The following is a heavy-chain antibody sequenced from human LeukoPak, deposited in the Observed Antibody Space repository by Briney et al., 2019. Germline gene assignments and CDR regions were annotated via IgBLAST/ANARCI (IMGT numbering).Heavy chain of an antibody. D-gene: IGHD3-10*01. CDR2: MNPNSGNT. J-gene: IGHJ4*02. Sequence: ASVKVSCKASGYSFTSYDINWVRQATGQGLEWMGWMNPNSGNTGYAQKFQGRVTMTRSTSISTAYMELSSLRSEDTAVYYCARVQRVKLPLKYYFDYWGQGTLVTVSS. CDR3: ARVQRVKLPLKYYFDY. V-gene: IGHV1-8*01. CDR1: GYSFTSYD.